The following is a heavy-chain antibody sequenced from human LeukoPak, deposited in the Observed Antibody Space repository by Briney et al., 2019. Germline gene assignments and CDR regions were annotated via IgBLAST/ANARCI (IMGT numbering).Heavy chain of an antibody. Sequence: SETLSLPCTVSGGSISSYYWSWMRQPPGKGLEWIGYIYYSGSTNYNPSLKSRVTISVDTSKNQFSLKLSSVTAADTAVYYCARGPIFGVVTTWGQGTLVTVSS. J-gene: IGHJ4*02. V-gene: IGHV4-59*01. CDR3: ARGPIFGVVTT. CDR1: GGSISSYY. CDR2: IYYSGST. D-gene: IGHD3-3*01.